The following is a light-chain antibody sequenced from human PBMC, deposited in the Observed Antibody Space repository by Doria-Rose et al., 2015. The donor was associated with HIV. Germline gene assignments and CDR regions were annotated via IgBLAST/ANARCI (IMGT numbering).Light chain of an antibody. Sequence: TQSPGTLSLSPGERATLSCRASQSFSSTYLAWYQLKPGQAPSLLIYDGSTRATGIPDSFSASGSGTDFTLTVNRLEPEDFALYYCHQYGTSWTFGQGTKVEI. CDR3: HQYGTSWT. CDR2: DGS. V-gene: IGKV3-20*01. CDR1: QSFSSTY. J-gene: IGKJ1*01.